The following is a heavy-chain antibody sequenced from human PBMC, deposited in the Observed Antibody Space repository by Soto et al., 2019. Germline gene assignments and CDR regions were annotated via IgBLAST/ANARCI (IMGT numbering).Heavy chain of an antibody. CDR3: ARPYNWNDGPFHP. V-gene: IGHV3-21*01. CDR2: ISGSSSYI. CDR1: GFTFSSYA. Sequence: GGSLRLSCAASGFTFSSYAMSWVRQAPGKGLEWVSAISGSSSYIYYADSVKGRFTISRDNAKNSLYLQMNSLRAEDTAVYYCARPYNWNDGPFHPWGQGTLVTVSS. D-gene: IGHD1-1*01. J-gene: IGHJ5*02.